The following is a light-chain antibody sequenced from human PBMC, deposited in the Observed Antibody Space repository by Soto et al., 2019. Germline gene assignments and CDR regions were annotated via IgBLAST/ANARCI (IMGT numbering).Light chain of an antibody. CDR3: SSYAGKNNYV. Sequence: QSALTQPPSASGSPGQSVTISCTGTSSDVGRYNYVSWYQQHPGKAPKAMIYEVTKRPSGVPDRFSGSKSGNTASLTVSGIQEEDEADYYCSSYAGKNNYVFGTGTKLTVL. CDR1: SSDVGRYNY. V-gene: IGLV2-8*01. J-gene: IGLJ1*01. CDR2: EVT.